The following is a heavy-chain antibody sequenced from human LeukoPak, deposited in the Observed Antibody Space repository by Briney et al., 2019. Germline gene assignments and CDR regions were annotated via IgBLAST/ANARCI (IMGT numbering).Heavy chain of an antibody. Sequence: SETLSLTCAVYGGSFSGYYWSWIRQPPGKGLEWIGEINHSGSTNYNPSLKRRVTISVDTSKNQFSLKLSSVTAADTAVYYCARGSVWGHYYYYMDVWGKGTTVTVSS. D-gene: IGHD3-16*01. V-gene: IGHV4-34*01. CDR3: ARGSVWGHYYYYMDV. J-gene: IGHJ6*03. CDR2: INHSGST. CDR1: GGSFSGYY.